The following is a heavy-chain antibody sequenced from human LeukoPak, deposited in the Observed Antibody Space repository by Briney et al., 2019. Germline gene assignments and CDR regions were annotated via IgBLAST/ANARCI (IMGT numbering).Heavy chain of an antibody. D-gene: IGHD3-22*01. V-gene: IGHV1-18*01. Sequence: ASVKVSCKASGYTFTIYGISWVRQAPGQGLEWMGWISAYNGNTNYAQKLQGRVTMTTDTSTSTAYMELRSLRSDDTAVYYCARVPPYYDSSGRGPYYFDYWGQGTLVTVSS. J-gene: IGHJ4*02. CDR1: GYTFTIYG. CDR3: ARVPPYYDSSGRGPYYFDY. CDR2: ISAYNGNT.